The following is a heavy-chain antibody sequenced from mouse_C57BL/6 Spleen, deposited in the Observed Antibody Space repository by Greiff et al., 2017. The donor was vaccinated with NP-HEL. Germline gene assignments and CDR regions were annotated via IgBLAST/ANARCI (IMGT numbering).Heavy chain of an antibody. CDR1: GYTFTSYW. J-gene: IGHJ2*01. CDR2: IHPNSGST. Sequence: QVQLQQSGAELVKPGASVKLSCKASGYTFTSYWMHWVKQRPGQGLEWIGMIHPNSGSTNYNEKFKSKATLTVDKSSSTAYMQLSSLTSEDSAVYYCARGRYYGSGDYWGQGTTLTVSS. CDR3: ARGRYYGSGDY. V-gene: IGHV1-64*01. D-gene: IGHD1-1*01.